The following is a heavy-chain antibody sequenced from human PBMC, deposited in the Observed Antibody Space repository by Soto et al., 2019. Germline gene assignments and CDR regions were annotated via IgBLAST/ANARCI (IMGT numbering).Heavy chain of an antibody. CDR2: ISDDGSNK. D-gene: IGHD6-19*01. CDR3: ARDQTPWLAAQDMDV. J-gene: IGHJ6*02. Sequence: QVQLVESGGGVVQPGRSLRLSCAASGFTFSSYAMNWVRQAPGKGLEWVAVISDDGSNKYYADSVKGRFTISRDNSKNTLYLQMNSLRAEDTAVYYCARDQTPWLAAQDMDVWGQGTTVTVSS. V-gene: IGHV3-30*04. CDR1: GFTFSSYA.